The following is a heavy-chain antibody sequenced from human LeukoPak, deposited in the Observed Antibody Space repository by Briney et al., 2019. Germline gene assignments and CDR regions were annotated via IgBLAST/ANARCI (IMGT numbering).Heavy chain of an antibody. J-gene: IGHJ3*02. Sequence: ASVKVSCKASGYTFTSYDVNWVRQATGQGLEWMGWMNPNSGNTGLAQKFQGRVTLTRDTSLSTAYMELSNLRSDDTAVYYCARTRGGAFDIWGQGTMVTVSS. V-gene: IGHV1-8*01. CDR3: ARTRGGAFDI. CDR2: MNPNSGNT. CDR1: GYTFTSYD.